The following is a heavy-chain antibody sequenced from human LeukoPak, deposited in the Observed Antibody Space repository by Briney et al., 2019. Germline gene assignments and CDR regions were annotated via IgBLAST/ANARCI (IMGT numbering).Heavy chain of an antibody. CDR3: ARDVGTALVTGDY. CDR1: GGSISSNNW. Sequence: SETLSLTCGVSGGSISSNNWWSWVRPPPGQGLEWIGEVYHSGSANYNPSLKSRVTISVDKSKNQLSLKLISVTAADTAVYYCARDVGTALVTGDYWGQGTLVTVSS. V-gene: IGHV4-4*02. J-gene: IGHJ4*02. D-gene: IGHD5-18*01. CDR2: VYHSGSA.